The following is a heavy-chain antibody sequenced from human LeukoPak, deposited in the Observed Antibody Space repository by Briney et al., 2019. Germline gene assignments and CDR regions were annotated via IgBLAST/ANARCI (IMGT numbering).Heavy chain of an antibody. CDR2: IYYSGST. CDR3: ARGQWELRGEYYFDY. CDR1: GGSLSSHY. J-gene: IGHJ4*02. D-gene: IGHD1-26*01. V-gene: IGHV4-59*11. Sequence: PSETLSLTCTVSGGSLSSHYWNWVRQPPGKGLEWIAFIYYSGSTNYNPSFKSRVTISVDTSKNQFSLKLSSVTAADTAVYYCARGQWELRGEYYFDYWGQGTLVTVSS.